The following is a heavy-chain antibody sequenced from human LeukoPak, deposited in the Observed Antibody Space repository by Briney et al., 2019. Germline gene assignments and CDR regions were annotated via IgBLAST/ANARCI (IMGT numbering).Heavy chain of an antibody. CDR1: GGTFSSYA. D-gene: IGHD6-13*01. J-gene: IGHJ5*02. CDR3: ARGHSSSWYLMRDNWFDP. V-gene: IGHV1-69*13. Sequence: SVKVSCKASGGTFSSYAISWVRQAPGQGLEWTGAIIPIFGTANYAQKFQGRVTITADESTSTAYMELSSLRSEDTAVYYCARGHSSSWYLMRDNWFDPWGQGTLVTVSS. CDR2: IIPIFGTA.